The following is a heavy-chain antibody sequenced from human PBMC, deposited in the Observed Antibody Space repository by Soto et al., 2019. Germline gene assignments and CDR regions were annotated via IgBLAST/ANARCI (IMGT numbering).Heavy chain of an antibody. CDR1: GFTISTHG. V-gene: IGHV3-33*01. CDR2: IWYDGSNK. CDR3: AAATTWNFHLHY. J-gene: IGHJ4*02. D-gene: IGHD1-7*01. Sequence: QVQLVESGGGVVQPGTSPRLSCAASGFTISTHGMHWVRQAPGKGLEWVANIWYDGSNKFYADSVKGRFTISKDNSKNTLYVEMNGLRAEDTAVYYCAAATTWNFHLHYRGQGTQVTVSS.